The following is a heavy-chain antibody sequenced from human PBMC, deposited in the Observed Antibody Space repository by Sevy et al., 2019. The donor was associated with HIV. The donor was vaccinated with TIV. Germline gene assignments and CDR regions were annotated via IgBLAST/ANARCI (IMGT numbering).Heavy chain of an antibody. V-gene: IGHV4-34*01. Sequence: SETLSLTCAVYGGSFSGYYWSWIRQPPGKGLEWIGEINHSGSTNYNPSLKSRVTISVDTSRNQFSLKLSSVTAAEMAVYYCARRRPSSYYEYWGQGTLVTVSS. D-gene: IGHD3-3*01. CDR3: ARRRPSSYYEY. CDR1: GGSFSGYY. J-gene: IGHJ4*02. CDR2: INHSGST.